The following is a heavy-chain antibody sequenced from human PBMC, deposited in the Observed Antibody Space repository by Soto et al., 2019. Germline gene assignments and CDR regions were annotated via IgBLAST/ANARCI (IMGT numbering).Heavy chain of an antibody. D-gene: IGHD3-16*01. V-gene: IGHV3-23*01. CDR1: GFKFSNYA. CDR2: ISATGGGT. CDR3: AKDRRAGGNSAFYFDF. Sequence: GGSLRLSCAASGFKFSNYAMSWVRQAPGRGLEWVSLISATGGGTYYADSVKGRFTISRDNSHNTLYLQVHSLTAEDTAVYYCAKDRRAGGNSAFYFDFWGQGAQVTVS. J-gene: IGHJ4*02.